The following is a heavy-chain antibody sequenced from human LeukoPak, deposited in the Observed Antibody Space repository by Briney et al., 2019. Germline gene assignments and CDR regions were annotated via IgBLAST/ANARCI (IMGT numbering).Heavy chain of an antibody. CDR2: IRYDGSNK. D-gene: IGHD3-10*01. V-gene: IGHV3-30*02. CDR1: GFTCSSYG. Sequence: GGSLRLSGAASGFTCSSYGMHWVRQAPGKGLEWVAFIRYDGSNKYYADSVKGRFTISRDNSKNTLYLQMNSLRAEDTAVYYCAKDLGWNGVREFDYYYMDVWGKGTTVTVSS. J-gene: IGHJ6*03. CDR3: AKDLGWNGVREFDYYYMDV.